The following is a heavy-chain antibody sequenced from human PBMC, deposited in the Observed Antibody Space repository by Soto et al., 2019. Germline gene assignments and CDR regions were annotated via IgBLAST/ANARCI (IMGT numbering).Heavy chain of an antibody. J-gene: IGHJ4*02. D-gene: IGHD6-13*01. CDR3: AKEPCSSWYCKYFEY. CDR2: ISGTDGST. Sequence: EVKLLESGGGLEQPGGSLRLSCAASGFSFSTYAMNWVRQTPGKGLEWVSGISGTDGSTYYADSVRGRFTISRDNSKNTLYLQMNSLRAEDTALYYCAKEPCSSWYCKYFEYWGQGTLVTVSS. V-gene: IGHV3-23*01. CDR1: GFSFSTYA.